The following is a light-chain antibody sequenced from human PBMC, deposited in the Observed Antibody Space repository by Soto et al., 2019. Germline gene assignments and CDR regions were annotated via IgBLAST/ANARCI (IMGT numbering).Light chain of an antibody. CDR1: QTISDY. V-gene: IGKV1-16*01. Sequence: DIQMTQSPSSLSASVGDRVTITCRASQTISDYLNWYQHIPGKSPKLLIYAASGLQSGVPSRFSGSGSGTEFTLTISSLQPDDFATYYCQHYNSYSEAFGQGTKVDIK. CDR2: AAS. CDR3: QHYNSYSEA. J-gene: IGKJ1*01.